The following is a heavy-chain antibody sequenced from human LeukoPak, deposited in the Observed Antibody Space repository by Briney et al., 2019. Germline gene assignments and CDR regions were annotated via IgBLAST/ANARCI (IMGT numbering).Heavy chain of an antibody. V-gene: IGHV3-74*01. Sequence: PGGSLRLSCAASGFSFSSYWMHWVRQAPGKGLVWVSRINSDGSSTSYADSVKGRFTISRDNAKNTLYLQMNSLRAEDTAVYYCARAAVAGTWNWFDPWGQGTLVTVSS. D-gene: IGHD6-19*01. CDR1: GFSFSSYW. J-gene: IGHJ5*02. CDR2: INSDGSST. CDR3: ARAAVAGTWNWFDP.